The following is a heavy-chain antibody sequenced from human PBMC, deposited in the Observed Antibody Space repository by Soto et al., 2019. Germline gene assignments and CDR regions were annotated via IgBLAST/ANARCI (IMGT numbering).Heavy chain of an antibody. CDR1: GGSISSYY. J-gene: IGHJ3*02. CDR3: ARSPYSSGWYYAFDI. V-gene: IGHV4-59*08. Sequence: SETLSLTCTVSGGSISSYYWSWIRQPPGKGLEWIGYIYYSGSTNYNPSLKSRVTISVDTSKNQFSLKLSSVTAADTAVYYCARSPYSSGWYYAFDIWGQGTMVTVSS. D-gene: IGHD6-19*01. CDR2: IYYSGST.